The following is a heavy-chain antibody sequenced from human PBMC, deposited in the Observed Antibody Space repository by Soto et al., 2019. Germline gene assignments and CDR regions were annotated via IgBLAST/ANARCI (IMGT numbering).Heavy chain of an antibody. D-gene: IGHD6-6*01. CDR1: GGSISSVDHY. V-gene: IGHV4-30-4*01. CDR3: ARKYRDGYDF. CDR2: IHYSGST. J-gene: IGHJ4*02. Sequence: PSETLSLTCTVSGGSISSVDHYWSWIRQPPGKGLEWIGSIHYSGSTYYNPSLKSRVTISLDMSKNQFFLKLSSVTAADTAVYYCARKYRDGYDFWGQGTLVTVSS.